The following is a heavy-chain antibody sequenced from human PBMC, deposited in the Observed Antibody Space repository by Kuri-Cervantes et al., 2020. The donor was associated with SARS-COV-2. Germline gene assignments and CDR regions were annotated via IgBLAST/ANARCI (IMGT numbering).Heavy chain of an antibody. CDR1: GGSISSSSYY. CDR3: ARSKRDYYGSGSYSPFDY. D-gene: IGHD3-10*01. CDR2: IYYSGST. V-gene: IGHV4-39*07. Sequence: SETLSLTCTVSGGSISSSSYYWGWIRQPPGKGLEWIGSIYYSGSTYYNPSLKSRVTISVDTSKNQFSLKLSSVTAADTAVYYCARSKRDYYGSGSYSPFDYWGQGTLVTVSS. J-gene: IGHJ4*02.